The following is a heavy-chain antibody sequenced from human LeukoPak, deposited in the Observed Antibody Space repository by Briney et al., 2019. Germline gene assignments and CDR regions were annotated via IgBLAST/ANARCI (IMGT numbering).Heavy chain of an antibody. Sequence: RTGGSLRLSCAASGFTFSSYAMSWVRQAPGKGLEWVSAISGGGGSTYYADSVKGRFTISRDNSKNTLYLQMNSLRAEDTAVYYCAKDVAAAVTHYWGQGTLVTVSS. V-gene: IGHV3-23*01. CDR3: AKDVAAAVTHY. CDR1: GFTFSSYA. D-gene: IGHD6-13*01. J-gene: IGHJ4*02. CDR2: ISGGGGST.